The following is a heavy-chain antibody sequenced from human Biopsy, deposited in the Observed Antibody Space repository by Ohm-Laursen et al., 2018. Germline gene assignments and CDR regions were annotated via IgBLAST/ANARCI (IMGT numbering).Heavy chain of an antibody. J-gene: IGHJ3*01. V-gene: IGHV3-33*06. CDR3: VKDGGQTAPYSFDV. D-gene: IGHD3-16*01. CDR1: GFTFSDHN. Sequence: SLRLSCAASGFTFSDHNMHWVRQAPGKSLEWVAFIWSSATYKAYADSAKGRFTVSRVNSKNTVYLQMNSLSADDTAIYSCVKDGGQTAPYSFDVWGQGTMVTVSS. CDR2: IWSSATYK.